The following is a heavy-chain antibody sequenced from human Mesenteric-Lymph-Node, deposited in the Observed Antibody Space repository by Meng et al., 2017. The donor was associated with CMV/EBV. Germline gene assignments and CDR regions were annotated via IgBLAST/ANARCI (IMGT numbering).Heavy chain of an antibody. J-gene: IGHJ4*02. Sequence: KGSGYSFTNYWHGWVRQMPGRGLEWMGIIYPGDSDTRYRPSFQGQVTISVDNSISTAYLQWSSLRASDTAMYYCARHRIAEPGPTDYWGQGTLVTVSS. CDR3: ARHRIAEPGPTDY. CDR2: IYPGDSDT. V-gene: IGHV5-51*01. D-gene: IGHD6-13*01. CDR1: GYSFTNYW.